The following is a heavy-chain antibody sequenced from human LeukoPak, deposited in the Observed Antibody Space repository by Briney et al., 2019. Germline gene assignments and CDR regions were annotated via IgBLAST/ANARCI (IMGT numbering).Heavy chain of an antibody. D-gene: IGHD6-13*01. CDR2: IYSGAYT. CDR1: GFTVSSNY. Sequence: GGSLRLSCAVSGFTVSSNYMSWVRQAPGKGLEWVSIIYSGAYTFYADSVKGRFTISRDNSKNTLYLQMNSLRAEDTAVYYCARTAAGTFFDYWGQGTLVTVST. V-gene: IGHV3-53*01. J-gene: IGHJ4*02. CDR3: ARTAAGTFFDY.